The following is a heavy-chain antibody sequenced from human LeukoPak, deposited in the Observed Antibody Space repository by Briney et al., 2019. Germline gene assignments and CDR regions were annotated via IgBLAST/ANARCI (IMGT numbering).Heavy chain of an antibody. Sequence: SETLSLTCAVYGGSFSGYDWSWIRQPPGKGLEWIGEINHSGSTDYNPSLKSRVTISVDTSKNQFSLKLSSVTAADTAVYYCARERYYYGSGSYYPFDYWGRGTLVTVSS. V-gene: IGHV4-34*01. CDR3: ARERYYYGSGSYYPFDY. CDR2: INHSGST. CDR1: GGSFSGYD. D-gene: IGHD3-10*01. J-gene: IGHJ4*02.